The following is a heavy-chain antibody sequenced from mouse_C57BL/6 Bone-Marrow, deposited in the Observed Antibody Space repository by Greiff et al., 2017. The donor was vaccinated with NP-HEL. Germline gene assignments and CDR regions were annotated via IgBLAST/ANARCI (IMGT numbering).Heavy chain of an antibody. CDR2: IDPANGNT. J-gene: IGHJ1*03. CDR3: ARATGYCSSYWYFDV. Sequence: VQLQQSVAELVRPGASVKLSCTASGFNIKNTYMHWVKQRPEQGLEWIGRIDPANGNTKYAPKFQGKATITADTSSNTAYLQLSSLTSADTAIYYCARATGYCSSYWYFDVWGTGTTVTVSS. V-gene: IGHV14-3*01. D-gene: IGHD1-1*01. CDR1: GFNIKNTY.